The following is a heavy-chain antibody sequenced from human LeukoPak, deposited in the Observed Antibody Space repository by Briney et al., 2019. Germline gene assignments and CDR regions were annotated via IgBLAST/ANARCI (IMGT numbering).Heavy chain of an antibody. J-gene: IGHJ4*02. D-gene: IGHD5-24*01. V-gene: IGHV3-23*01. CDR3: VRDHQLRDPGC. CDR2: ISGSGGST. CDR1: GFTFSSYA. Sequence: PGGSLRLSCAASGFTFSSYAMSWVRQAPGKGLEWVSAISGSGGSTYYADSVKGRFTISRDNANNSLYLQMNSLRVDDTAVYYCVRDHQLRDPGCWGQGTLVAVSS.